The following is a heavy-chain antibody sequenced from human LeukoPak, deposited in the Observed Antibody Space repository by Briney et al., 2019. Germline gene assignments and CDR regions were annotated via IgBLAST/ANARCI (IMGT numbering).Heavy chain of an antibody. CDR3: ARELGATVVHYGMDV. D-gene: IGHD4-23*01. J-gene: IGHJ6*02. Sequence: PSESPSLTLSVTVASASENTSGCVRQPPGKGLEWIGYIHYSGITNSNPSLKSRVTISVDTSKNQLSLKLSSMTAADTAIYYCARELGATVVHYGMDVWGQGTTVTVSS. V-gene: IGHV4-59*02. CDR1: VASASENT. CDR2: IHYSGIT.